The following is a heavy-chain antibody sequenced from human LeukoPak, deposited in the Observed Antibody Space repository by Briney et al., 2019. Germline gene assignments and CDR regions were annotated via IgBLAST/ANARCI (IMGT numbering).Heavy chain of an antibody. J-gene: IGHJ5*02. CDR3: ARAYCSSTSCYPHWFDP. Sequence: ASVKVSCKASGYTFTGYYMHWVRQAPGQGLEWMGWINPNSGGTNYAQKFQGRVTMTRDTSISTAYMELSRLRSDDTAVYYCARAYCSSTSCYPHWFDPWGQGTLVTVSS. CDR1: GYTFTGYY. CDR2: INPNSGGT. D-gene: IGHD2-2*01. V-gene: IGHV1-2*02.